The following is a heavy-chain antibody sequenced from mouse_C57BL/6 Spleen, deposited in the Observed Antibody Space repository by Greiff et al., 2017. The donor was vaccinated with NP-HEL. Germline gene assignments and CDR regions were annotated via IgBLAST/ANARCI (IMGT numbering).Heavy chain of an antibody. D-gene: IGHD1-1*01. V-gene: IGHV5-17*01. CDR2: ISSGSSTI. CDR3: ASGSRDFDY. Sequence: DVKLVESGGGLVKPGGSLKLSCAASGFTFSDYGMHWVRQAPEKGLEWVAYISSGSSTIYYADTVKGRFTISRDNAKNTLFLQMTSLRSEDTAMYYCASGSRDFDYWGQGTTLTVSS. CDR1: GFTFSDYG. J-gene: IGHJ2*01.